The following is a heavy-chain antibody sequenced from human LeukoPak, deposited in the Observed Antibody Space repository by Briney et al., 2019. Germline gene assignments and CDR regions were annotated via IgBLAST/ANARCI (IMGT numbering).Heavy chain of an antibody. V-gene: IGHV4-39*01. D-gene: IGHD3-10*01. CDR2: INSGGTP. CDR3: AKSEAYYGTGKMRVDY. J-gene: IGHJ4*02. CDR1: GDSIGTSNYY. Sequence: SETLSLTCTVSGDSIGTSNYYWGRIRQPPGKGLEWLGTINSGGTPYYKASLEGRITISVDTSQNQFSLKLTSVTAADTAVYYCAKSEAYYGTGKMRVDYWGQGTLVTVSP.